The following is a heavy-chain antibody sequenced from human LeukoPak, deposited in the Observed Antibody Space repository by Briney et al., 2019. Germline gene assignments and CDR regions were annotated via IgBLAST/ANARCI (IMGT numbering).Heavy chain of an antibody. CDR2: IYTSGST. V-gene: IGHV4-4*07. J-gene: IGHJ4*02. D-gene: IGHD1-26*01. CDR1: GGSISSYY. CDR3: ARENSGSYREFDY. Sequence: SETLSLTCAVSGGSISSYYWSWIRQPAGKGLEWIGRIYTSGSTNYNDSLKSRVSMSVDTSKNQFSLKLSSVTAADTAVFYCARENSGSYREFDYWGQGTLVTVSS.